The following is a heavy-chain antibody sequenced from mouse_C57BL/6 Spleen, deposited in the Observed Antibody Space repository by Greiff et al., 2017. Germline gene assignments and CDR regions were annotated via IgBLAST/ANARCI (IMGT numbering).Heavy chain of an antibody. J-gene: IGHJ1*03. CDR2: IDPSDSYT. D-gene: IGHD1-2*01. V-gene: IGHV1-50*01. CDR3: ASPPTARDWYLGV. CDR1: GYTFTSYW. Sequence: VQLQQPGAELVKPGASVKLSCKASGYTFTSYWMQWVKQRPGQGLEWIGEIDPSDSYTNYNQKFKGKATLTVDTSSSTAYMQLSSLTSEDSAVYYCASPPTARDWYLGVWGTGTTVPVSS.